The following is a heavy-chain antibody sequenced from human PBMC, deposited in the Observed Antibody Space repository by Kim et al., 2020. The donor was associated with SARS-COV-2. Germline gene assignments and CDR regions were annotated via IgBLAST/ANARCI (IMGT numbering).Heavy chain of an antibody. Sequence: ASVKVSCKASGYTFTSYGISWVRQAPGQGLEWMGWISAYNGNTNYAQKLQCRVTMTTDTSTSTAYMELRSLRSDDTAVYYCARSLVVVTAPTLDYWGQGTLVTVSS. CDR2: ISAYNGNT. J-gene: IGHJ4*02. CDR3: ARSLVVVTAPTLDY. V-gene: IGHV1-18*04. D-gene: IGHD2-21*02. CDR1: GYTFTSYG.